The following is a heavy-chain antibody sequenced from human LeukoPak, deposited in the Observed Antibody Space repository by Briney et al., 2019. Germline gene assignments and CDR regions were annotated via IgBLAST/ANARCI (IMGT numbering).Heavy chain of an antibody. Sequence: SETLSLTCTVSGGSISSYYWSWIRQPPGKGLEWIGYIYYSGSTNYNPSLKSRVTTSVDTSKNQSSLKLSSVTAADTAVYYCAREYIAAAGTTGFDPWGQGTLVTVSS. V-gene: IGHV4-59*01. CDR2: IYYSGST. D-gene: IGHD6-13*01. J-gene: IGHJ5*02. CDR3: AREYIAAAGTTGFDP. CDR1: GGSISSYY.